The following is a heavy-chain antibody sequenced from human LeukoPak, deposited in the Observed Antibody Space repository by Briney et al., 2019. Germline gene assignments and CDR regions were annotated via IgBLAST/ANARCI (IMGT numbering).Heavy chain of an antibody. J-gene: IGHJ3*02. CDR1: GYTFTGYY. Sequence: GASVKVSCKASGYTFTGYYMHWVRQAPGQGLEWMGWINPNSGGTNYAQKFQGRVTITRDTSASTAYMELRSLRSDDTAVYYCARVRITIFGVTDAFDIWGQGTMVTVSS. CDR2: INPNSGGT. V-gene: IGHV1-2*02. CDR3: ARVRITIFGVTDAFDI. D-gene: IGHD3-3*01.